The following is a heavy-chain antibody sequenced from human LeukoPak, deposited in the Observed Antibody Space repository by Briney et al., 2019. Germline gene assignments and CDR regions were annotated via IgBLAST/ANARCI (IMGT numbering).Heavy chain of an antibody. CDR1: GGSISSYY. D-gene: IGHD2-2*01. J-gene: IGHJ6*02. CDR3: ASSISQAHVMDV. Sequence: SETLSLTCTVSGGSISSYYWGWIRQPPGKGLEWIGYIYYSGTTTYNPSLKSRVTISVDTSKNQFSLKLSSVAAADTAVYYCASSISQAHVMDVWGQGTTVTVSS. V-gene: IGHV4-59*01. CDR2: IYYSGTT.